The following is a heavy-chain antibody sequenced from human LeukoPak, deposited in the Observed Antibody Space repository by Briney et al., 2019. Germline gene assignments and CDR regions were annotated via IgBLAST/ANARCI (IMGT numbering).Heavy chain of an antibody. V-gene: IGHV3-21*01. CDR3: ARAPSYYDFWTGYYDHYYMDV. D-gene: IGHD3-3*01. Sequence: GGSLRLSCAASGFTFSSYNMNRVRQAPGKGLEWVSSISSSSSYIYYSDSVKGRFTISRDNAKKSLCLQMNSLRAEDTAVYYCARAPSYYDFWTGYYDHYYMDVWGKGTTVTVSS. J-gene: IGHJ6*03. CDR1: GFTFSSYN. CDR2: ISSSSSYI.